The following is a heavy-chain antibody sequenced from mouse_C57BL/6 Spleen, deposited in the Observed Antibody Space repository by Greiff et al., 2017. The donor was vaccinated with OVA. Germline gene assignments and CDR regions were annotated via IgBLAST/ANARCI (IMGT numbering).Heavy chain of an antibody. D-gene: IGHD1-1*01. CDR1: GFSLTSYG. CDR3: ARNWGFYYYGSSVYAMDY. Sequence: VQLQQSGPGLVQPSQSLSITCTVSGFSLTSYGVHWVRQSPGKGLEWLGVIWSGGSTDYNAAFISRLSISKDNSKSQVFFKMNSLQADDTAIYYCARNWGFYYYGSSVYAMDYWGQGTSVTVSS. V-gene: IGHV2-2*01. J-gene: IGHJ4*01. CDR2: IWSGGST.